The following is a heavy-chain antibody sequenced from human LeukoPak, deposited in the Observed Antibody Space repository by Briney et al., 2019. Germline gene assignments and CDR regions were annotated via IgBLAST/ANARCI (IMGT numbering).Heavy chain of an antibody. CDR2: IYYSGST. CDR3: ATSPYYYDSSGYYLGY. Sequence: SETLSLTCTVSGGSISSSSYYWGWIRQPPGKGLEWIGSIYYSGSTYYNPSLKSRVTISVDTSKNQFSLKLSSVTAADTAVYYCATSPYYYDSSGYYLGYWGQGTLVTVSS. J-gene: IGHJ4*02. V-gene: IGHV4-39*01. D-gene: IGHD3-22*01. CDR1: GGSISSSSYY.